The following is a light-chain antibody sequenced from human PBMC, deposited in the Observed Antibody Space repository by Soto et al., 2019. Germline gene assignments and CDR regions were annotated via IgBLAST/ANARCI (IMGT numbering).Light chain of an antibody. CDR2: DSS. CDR3: QQRSVWPLT. Sequence: DIVLTQSPGTLSLSPGEGATLSCRASQSVSSYLAWYQQKRGQAPRLLIYDSSNRATGIPARFSGSGSGTDFSLIISSLEPEDFAVYYCQQRSVWPLTFGGGTKVEIK. CDR1: QSVSSY. V-gene: IGKV3-11*01. J-gene: IGKJ4*01.